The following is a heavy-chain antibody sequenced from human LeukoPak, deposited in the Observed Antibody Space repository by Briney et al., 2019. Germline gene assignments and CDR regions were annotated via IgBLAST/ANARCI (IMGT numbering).Heavy chain of an antibody. Sequence: PGGPLRLSCAASGFTFSSYGMHWVRQAPGKGLEWVAVIWYDGSNKYYADSVKGRFTISRDNSKNTLYLQMNSLRAEDTAVYYCAREGPRGSYYYYGMDVWGQGTTVTVSS. CDR1: GFTFSSYG. J-gene: IGHJ6*02. D-gene: IGHD3-10*01. CDR2: IWYDGSNK. CDR3: AREGPRGSYYYYGMDV. V-gene: IGHV3-33*01.